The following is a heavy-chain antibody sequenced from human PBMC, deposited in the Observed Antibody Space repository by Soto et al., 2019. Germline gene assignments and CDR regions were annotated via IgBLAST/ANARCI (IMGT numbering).Heavy chain of an antibody. J-gene: IGHJ3*02. V-gene: IGHV3-23*01. CDR2: ISGSGTTA. CDR1: GFVFSSYA. CDR3: AKTTDGWFSAFEI. D-gene: IGHD6-19*01. Sequence: GSLRLSCAASGFVFSSYAMSWVRQAPGKGLEWVSAISGSGTTAYYADSVKGRFIFSRDNPKNTMYLQMNSLRAEDTAVYFCAKTTDGWFSAFEIWGQGTVVTV.